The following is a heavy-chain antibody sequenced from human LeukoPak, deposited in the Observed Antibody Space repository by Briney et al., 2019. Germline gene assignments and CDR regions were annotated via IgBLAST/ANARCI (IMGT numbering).Heavy chain of an antibody. CDR2: IYNSWTT. CDR3: ARVPRGSTVGTLPYFYYYMDV. J-gene: IGHJ6*03. CDR1: GDSVSSGSNY. Sequence: SETVSLNCTVSGDSVSSGSNYWSWIRQPAGKGLEWIGRIYNSWTTNYNPSLKSRVTISVDTSKNQFSLKLSSVTAADTAVYYCARVPRGSTVGTLPYFYYYMDVWGKGTTVIVSS. D-gene: IGHD1-26*01. V-gene: IGHV4-61*02.